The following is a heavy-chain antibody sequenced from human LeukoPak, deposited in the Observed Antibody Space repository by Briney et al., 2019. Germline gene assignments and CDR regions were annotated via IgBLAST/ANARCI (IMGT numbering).Heavy chain of an antibody. CDR1: GGSISSGGYY. CDR2: IYYSGST. D-gene: IGHD4-23*01. V-gene: IGHV4-31*03. CDR3: ARERKGDYGGHTYWFDP. Sequence: PSETLSLTCTVSGGSISSGGYYWSWIRQHPGKGLEWIGYIYYSGSTYYNPSLKSRVTISVDTSKNQFSLKLSSVTAADTAVYYCARERKGDYGGHTYWFDPWGQGTLVTVSS. J-gene: IGHJ5*02.